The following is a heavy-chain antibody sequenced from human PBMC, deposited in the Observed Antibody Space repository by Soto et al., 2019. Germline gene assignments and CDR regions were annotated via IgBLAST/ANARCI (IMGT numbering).Heavy chain of an antibody. V-gene: IGHV3-23*01. D-gene: IGHD6-19*01. CDR2: ISGSGGST. J-gene: IGHJ6*02. Sequence: GGSLRLSCAASGFTFSSYAMSWVRQAPGKGLEWVSAISGSGGSTYYADSVKGRFTISRDNSKNTLYLQMNSLRAEDTAVYYCAKYSSGWYEGYYHYGMDVWGQGTTVTVSS. CDR3: AKYSSGWYEGYYHYGMDV. CDR1: GFTFSSYA.